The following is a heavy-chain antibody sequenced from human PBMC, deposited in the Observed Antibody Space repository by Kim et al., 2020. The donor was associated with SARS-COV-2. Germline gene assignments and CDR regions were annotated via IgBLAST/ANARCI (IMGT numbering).Heavy chain of an antibody. CDR2: INTNTGNP. CDR3: ARIPYGLIVLMVPEYGMDV. J-gene: IGHJ6*02. V-gene: IGHV7-4-1*02. Sequence: ASVKVSCKASGYTFTSYAMNWVRQAPGQGLEWMGWINTNTGNPTYAQGFTGRFVFSLDTSVSTAYLQISSLKAEDTAVYYCARIPYGLIVLMVPEYGMDVWGQGTTVTVSS. D-gene: IGHD2-8*01. CDR1: GYTFTSYA.